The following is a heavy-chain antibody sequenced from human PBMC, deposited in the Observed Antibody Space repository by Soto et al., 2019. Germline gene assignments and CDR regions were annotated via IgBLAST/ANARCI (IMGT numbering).Heavy chain of an antibody. CDR3: ARCLDYYDSSGYNYYYYGMDV. J-gene: IGHJ6*02. CDR2: IWYDGSNK. CDR1: GFTISSYG. Sequence: QVQLVESGGGVVQPGRSLRLSCAASGFTISSYGMHWVRQAPGKGLEWVAVIWYDGSNKYYADSVKGRFTISRDNSKNTLYLQMNSLRAEDTAVYYCARCLDYYDSSGYNYYYYGMDVWGQGTTVTVSS. D-gene: IGHD3-22*01. V-gene: IGHV3-33*01.